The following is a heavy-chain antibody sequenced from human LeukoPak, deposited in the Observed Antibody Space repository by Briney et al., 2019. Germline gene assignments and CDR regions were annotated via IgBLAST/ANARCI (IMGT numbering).Heavy chain of an antibody. Sequence: SETLSLTCTVSGGSISSYYWSWIRQPPGKGLEWIGYIYNTGNTNNNPSLKSRVTISVDTSKNDFSLKLSSVTAADTAVYYCARETPYGSGSYPFDYWGQGILVTVSS. CDR3: ARETPYGSGSYPFDY. V-gene: IGHV4-59*01. CDR1: GGSISSYY. D-gene: IGHD3-10*01. CDR2: IYNTGNT. J-gene: IGHJ4*02.